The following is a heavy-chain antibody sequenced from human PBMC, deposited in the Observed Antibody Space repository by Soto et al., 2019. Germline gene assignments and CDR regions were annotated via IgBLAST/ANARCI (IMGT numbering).Heavy chain of an antibody. CDR2: IRSKAYGGTT. CDR3: TRDIQQQLATYYFDY. V-gene: IGHV3-49*03. Sequence: GRPLRLSCTASGFTFGDYAISWFRQAQGKGLEWVGFIRSKAYGGTTEYAASVKGRFTISRDDSKSIAYLQMNSLKTEDTAVYYCTRDIQQQLATYYFDYWGQGTLVTVSS. D-gene: IGHD6-13*01. CDR1: GFTFGDYA. J-gene: IGHJ4*02.